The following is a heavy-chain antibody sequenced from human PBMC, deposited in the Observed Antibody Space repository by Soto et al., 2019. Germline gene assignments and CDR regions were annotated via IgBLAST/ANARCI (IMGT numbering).Heavy chain of an antibody. Sequence: SVKVSCKASGFTFSSSVMKWVRQARGQRLEWIGWIVVGSGSTSYAQKFQGRVTMTRDTSTSTVYMELSSLRSEDTAVYYCARVGADCGGDCSYFQHWGQGTLVTVSS. V-gene: IGHV1-58*02. J-gene: IGHJ1*01. D-gene: IGHD2-21*02. CDR3: ARVGADCGGDCSYFQH. CDR1: GFTFSSSV. CDR2: IVVGSGST.